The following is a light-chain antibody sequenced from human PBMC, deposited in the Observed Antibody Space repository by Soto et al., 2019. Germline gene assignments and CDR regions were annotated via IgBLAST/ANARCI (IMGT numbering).Light chain of an antibody. CDR2: GVS. J-gene: IGKJ2*01. CDR3: QQYGAFPYT. V-gene: IGKV3-20*01. CDR1: QRISSRN. Sequence: EIVLTQSPGTLSLSPRERATLSCRASQRISSRNLAWYQQKPGQAPRLLIYGVSSRATGIPDRFSGSGSVTEFTLTINRLETEDFAVYYCQQYGAFPYTFGQGTKLEVK.